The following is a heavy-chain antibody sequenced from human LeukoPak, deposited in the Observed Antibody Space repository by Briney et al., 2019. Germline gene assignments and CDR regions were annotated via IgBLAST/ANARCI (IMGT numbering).Heavy chain of an antibody. CDR2: ISAYNGST. CDR3: ARDYCSSTSCLFDY. Sequence: GASVKVSCKASGYTFTSYGISWVRQAPGQGLEWMGWISAYNGSTNYAQKLQGRVTMTRDTSINTAYMELSRLRSDDTAVYYCARDYCSSTSCLFDYWGQGTLVTVSS. J-gene: IGHJ4*02. CDR1: GYTFTSYG. D-gene: IGHD2-2*01. V-gene: IGHV1-18*01.